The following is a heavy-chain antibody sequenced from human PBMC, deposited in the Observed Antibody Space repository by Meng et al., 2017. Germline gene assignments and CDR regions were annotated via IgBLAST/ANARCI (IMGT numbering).Heavy chain of an antibody. CDR3: ARDDYSNYLPFDY. J-gene: IGHJ4*02. Sequence: QVQLVQAGAEGKNPGSPVKVSCKASGGTFSSYAISWVRQAPGQGLEWMGGIIPIFGTANYAQKFQGRVTITADESTSTAYMELSSLRSEDTAVYYCARDDYSNYLPFDYWGQGTLVTVSS. V-gene: IGHV1-69*01. CDR1: GGTFSSYA. D-gene: IGHD4-11*01. CDR2: IIPIFGTA.